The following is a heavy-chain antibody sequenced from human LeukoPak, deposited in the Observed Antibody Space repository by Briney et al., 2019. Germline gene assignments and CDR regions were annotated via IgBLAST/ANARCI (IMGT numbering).Heavy chain of an antibody. CDR3: ARYVYGVVTSFDY. J-gene: IGHJ4*02. CDR2: ISTRSDYI. V-gene: IGHV3-21*01. Sequence: GGSLRLSCAASQFTFSDYTMNWVRRAPGKGLEWVSSISTRSDYIYYAELVKGRFTISRDNAKNSLYLQMNSLRAEDTAVYYCARYVYGVVTSFDYWGQGTLVTVSS. CDR1: QFTFSDYT. D-gene: IGHD3-3*01.